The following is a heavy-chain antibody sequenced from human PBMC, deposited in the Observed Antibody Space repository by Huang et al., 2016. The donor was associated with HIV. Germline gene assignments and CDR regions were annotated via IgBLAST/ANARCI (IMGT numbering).Heavy chain of an antibody. CDR1: GGPISSGSYY. Sequence: VSGGPISSGSYYWSWIRQPAGKGLEWMGHIYTSGNTNYNPSLKSRVTMSVDMSRNQFSLRLSSVTAADTAVYYCARGYYDSSGSDAFDIWGQGTLVTVSS. CDR3: ARGYYDSSGSDAFDI. V-gene: IGHV4-61*09. CDR2: IYTSGNT. J-gene: IGHJ3*02. D-gene: IGHD3-22*01.